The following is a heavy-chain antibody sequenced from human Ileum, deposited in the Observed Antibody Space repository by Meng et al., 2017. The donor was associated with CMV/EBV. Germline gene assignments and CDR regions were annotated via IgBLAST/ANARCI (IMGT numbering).Heavy chain of an antibody. CDR2: IKEDGSKR. J-gene: IGHJ4*02. CDR1: GFSFSTYW. CDR3: AREILGGATALDY. D-gene: IGHD1-26*01. V-gene: IGHV3-7*01. Sequence: GGSLRLSCAASGFSFSTYWMSWVRQAPGKGLEWVANIKEDGSKRYYVDSVKGRFTISRDSAKNSLCLQMNSLRVDDMAVYYCAREILGGATALDYWGQGTLVTVSS.